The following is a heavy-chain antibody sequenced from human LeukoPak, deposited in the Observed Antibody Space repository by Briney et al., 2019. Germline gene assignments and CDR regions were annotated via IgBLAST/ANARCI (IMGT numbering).Heavy chain of an antibody. V-gene: IGHV4-39*07. Sequence: SETLSLTCTVSGGSISSSSYYWGWIRQPPGKGLEWIGSIYYSGSTNHNPSLKSRVTISVDTSKNQFSLKLSSVTAADTAVYYCAREGATMVRGVINSHGMDVWGQGTTVTVSS. J-gene: IGHJ6*02. CDR1: GGSISSSSYY. CDR2: IYYSGST. CDR3: AREGATMVRGVINSHGMDV. D-gene: IGHD3-10*01.